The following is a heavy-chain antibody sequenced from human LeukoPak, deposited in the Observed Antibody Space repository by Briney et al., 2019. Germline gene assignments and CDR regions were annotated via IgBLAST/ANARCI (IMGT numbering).Heavy chain of an antibody. D-gene: IGHD2-2*01. J-gene: IGHJ4*02. CDR1: GYTFTSYG. Sequence: ASVKVSCKASGYTFTSYGISWVRQAPGQGLEWMGWISAYNGNTNYAQKLQGRITMTTDTSTSTAYMELRSLRSDDTAVYYCARDLRLSSTSSPNGYWGQGTLVTVSS. V-gene: IGHV1-18*01. CDR2: ISAYNGNT. CDR3: ARDLRLSSTSSPNGY.